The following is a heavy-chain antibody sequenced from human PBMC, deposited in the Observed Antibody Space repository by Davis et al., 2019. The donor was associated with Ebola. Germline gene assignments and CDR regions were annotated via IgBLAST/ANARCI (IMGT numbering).Heavy chain of an antibody. CDR3: AIQLWLQEYWFDP. CDR1: GYTFTNYA. CDR2: IIPILGIA. D-gene: IGHD5-18*01. Sequence: SVKVSCKASGYTFTNYAFSWVRQAPGQGLEWMGRIIPILGIANYAQKFQGRVTITADKSTSTAYMELSSLRSEDTAVYYCAIQLWLQEYWFDPWGQGTLVTVSS. J-gene: IGHJ5*02. V-gene: IGHV1-69*04.